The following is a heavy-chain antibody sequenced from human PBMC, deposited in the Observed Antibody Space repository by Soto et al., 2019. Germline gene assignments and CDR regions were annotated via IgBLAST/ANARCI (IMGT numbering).Heavy chain of an antibody. V-gene: IGHV1-69*12. Sequence: QVQLVQSGAEVKKPGSSVKVSCKASGGTFNRYAISWLRQAPGQGHEWMGGITPMFGIGNYAQKFQGRVTTTADESTTTVHMELRRLTCEDTAVYYCAQTLGSAVAGPGRFDLWGRGTRVIVSS. CDR2: ITPMFGIG. J-gene: IGHJ2*01. CDR1: GGTFNRYA. D-gene: IGHD6-19*01. CDR3: AQTLGSAVAGPGRFDL.